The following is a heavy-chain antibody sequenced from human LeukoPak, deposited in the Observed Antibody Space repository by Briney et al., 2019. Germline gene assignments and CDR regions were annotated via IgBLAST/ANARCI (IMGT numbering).Heavy chain of an antibody. V-gene: IGHV4-39*01. Sequence: SETLSLTCTVSGGSISSSSYYWGWIRQPPGKGLEWIGSIYYSGSTYYNPSLKSRVTISVDTSKNQFSLKLSSVTAADTAVYYCARHLVGSSGWYRGGYYYYGMDVWGRGTTVTVSS. D-gene: IGHD6-19*01. CDR1: GGSISSSSYY. CDR2: IYYSGST. J-gene: IGHJ6*02. CDR3: ARHLVGSSGWYRGGYYYYGMDV.